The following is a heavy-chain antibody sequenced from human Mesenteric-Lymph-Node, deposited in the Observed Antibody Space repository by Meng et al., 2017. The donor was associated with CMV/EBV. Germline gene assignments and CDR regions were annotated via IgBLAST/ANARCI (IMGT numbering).Heavy chain of an antibody. CDR2: IYYSGNT. V-gene: IGHV4-30-4*08. CDR3: ARVLDGGVGGMDV. CDR1: GGSISSGDYY. Sequence: SETLSLTCTVSGGSISSGDYYWTWIRQPPGKGLEWIGYIYYSGNTYHSPSLQSRMSISVDTSKNHFSLRLNSVTAADTAVYYCARVLDGGVGGMDVWGQGTTVTVSS. D-gene: IGHD1-26*01. J-gene: IGHJ6*02.